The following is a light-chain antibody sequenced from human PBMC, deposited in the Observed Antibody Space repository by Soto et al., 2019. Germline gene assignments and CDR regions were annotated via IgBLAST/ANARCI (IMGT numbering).Light chain of an antibody. CDR2: DVN. Sequence: LAQPASVSGSFGQSITISCSGPNTDLGVYGYVSWYQHHPGKAPKLLIYDVNNRPSGISDRFSGSKSGDTASLTISGLQAEDEADYFCFSKISGFVYGFGTGTKVTVL. CDR3: FSKISGFVYG. CDR1: NTDLGVYGY. V-gene: IGLV2-14*01. J-gene: IGLJ1*01.